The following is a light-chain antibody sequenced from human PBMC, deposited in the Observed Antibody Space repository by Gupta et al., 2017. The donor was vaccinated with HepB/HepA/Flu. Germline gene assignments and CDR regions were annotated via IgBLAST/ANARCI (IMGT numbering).Light chain of an antibody. J-gene: IGKJ2*03. CDR1: QSISNY. CDR2: AAS. V-gene: IGKV1-39*01. Sequence: DIQMTQSPSSLSASVGDRVTITCRASQSISNYLNWYQQKLGKAPKLLIYAASSLQSGVPSRFSGSGSGTDFTLTISRLQPEDFAIYYCQQSFTTPHSFGQGTELEIK. CDR3: QQSFTTPHS.